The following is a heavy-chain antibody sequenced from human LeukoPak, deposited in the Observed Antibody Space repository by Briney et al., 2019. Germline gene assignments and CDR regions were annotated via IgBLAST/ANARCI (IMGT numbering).Heavy chain of an antibody. J-gene: IGHJ4*02. CDR3: ARSNQADDY. Sequence: GVSLRLSCAASGFTFSSYWMHWVRRVPGKGLVWVSRINTGGSSTTYADSVKGRFTISRDNAKNTLYLQMNSLRAEDTAVYYCARSNQADDYWGQGTLVTVSS. CDR1: GFTFSSYW. V-gene: IGHV3-74*01. D-gene: IGHD4-11*01. CDR2: INTGGSST.